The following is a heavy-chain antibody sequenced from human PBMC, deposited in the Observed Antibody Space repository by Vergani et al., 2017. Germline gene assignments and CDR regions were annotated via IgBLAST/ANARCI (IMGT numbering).Heavy chain of an antibody. CDR3: ARGGLWFGEEAFDI. J-gene: IGHJ3*02. CDR2: INAGNGNT. Sequence: QVQLVQSGAEVKKPGASVKVSCKASGYTFTSYAMHWVRQAPGQRLEWMGWINAGNGNTKYSQKFQGRVTITRDTSASTAYMELSSLRSEDTAVYYCARGGLWFGEEAFDIWGQGTMVTVSS. D-gene: IGHD3-10*01. CDR1: GYTFTSYA. V-gene: IGHV1-3*01.